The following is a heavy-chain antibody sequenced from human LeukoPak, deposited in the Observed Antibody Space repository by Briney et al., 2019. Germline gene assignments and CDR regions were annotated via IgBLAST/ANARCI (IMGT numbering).Heavy chain of an antibody. V-gene: IGHV1-46*01. CDR1: GYTFTSYY. Sequence: GASVKVSCKASGYTFTSYYMHWVRQAPGQGLEWMGIINPSGGSTSYAQKFQGRVTMTRDTSTSTVYMELSSLRSEDTAVYYCARWGCSGGSCYGYFDYWGQGTLVTVSS. CDR3: ARWGCSGGSCYGYFDY. CDR2: INPSGGST. D-gene: IGHD2-15*01. J-gene: IGHJ4*02.